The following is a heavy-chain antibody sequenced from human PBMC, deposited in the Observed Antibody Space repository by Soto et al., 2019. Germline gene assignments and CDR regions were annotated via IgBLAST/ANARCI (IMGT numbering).Heavy chain of an antibody. D-gene: IGHD6-13*01. CDR3: AKDQGYSTSYYGYVDL. J-gene: IGHJ2*01. CDR1: GFTFDVYA. Sequence: GGSLRLACVASGFTFDVYAMHWVRQPPGKGLEWVSGITWNSGIIGYADSVKGRFTISRDNAKNSLYLQMNSLRPEDTALYYCAKDQGYSTSYYGYVDLWGRGTLVTVSS. V-gene: IGHV3-9*01. CDR2: ITWNSGII.